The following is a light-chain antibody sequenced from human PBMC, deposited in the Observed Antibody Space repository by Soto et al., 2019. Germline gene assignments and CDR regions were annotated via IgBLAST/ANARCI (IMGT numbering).Light chain of an antibody. V-gene: IGKV1-5*03. CDR2: KAS. CDR1: QSITNW. J-gene: IGKJ1*01. CDR3: QQYNTYRT. Sequence: DIQMTQSPSTLSASVGDRVTITCRASQSITNWLAWYQQKPGKAPKLLIYKASSLETGVPSRFSGSGSGTEFTLTISTLPPDDSATYYCQQYNTYRTFGQGTKVEIK.